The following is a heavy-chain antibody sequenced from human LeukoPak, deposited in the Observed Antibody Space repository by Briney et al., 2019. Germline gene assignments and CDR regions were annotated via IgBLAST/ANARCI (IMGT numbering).Heavy chain of an antibody. V-gene: IGHV3-30*02. J-gene: IGHJ5*02. CDR3: AEVGKGRYCSSTSCPNWFDP. CDR1: GFTFSSYG. D-gene: IGHD2-2*01. Sequence: PGGSLRLSCAASGFTFSSYGMHWVRQAPGKGLEWVAFIRYDGSNKYYADSVKGRFTISRDNSKNTLYLQMNSLRAEDTAVYYCAEVGKGRYCSSTSCPNWFDPWGQGTLVTVSS. CDR2: IRYDGSNK.